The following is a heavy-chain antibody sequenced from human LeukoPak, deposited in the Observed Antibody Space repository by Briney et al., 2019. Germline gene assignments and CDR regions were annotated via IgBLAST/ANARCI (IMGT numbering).Heavy chain of an antibody. CDR3: ARVAARFHFDY. D-gene: IGHD6-6*01. CDR2: IYYSGST. CDR1: GGSISSYY. V-gene: IGHV4-59*12. J-gene: IGHJ4*02. Sequence: SETLSLTCTVSGGSISSYYWSWIRQPPGKGLEWIGNIYYSGSTYYTPSLKSRVTISVDTSKNQFSLKLSSVTAADTAVYYCARVAARFHFDYWGQGTLVTVSS.